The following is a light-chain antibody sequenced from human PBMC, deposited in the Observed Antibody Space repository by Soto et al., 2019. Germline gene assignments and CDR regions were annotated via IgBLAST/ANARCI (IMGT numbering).Light chain of an antibody. CDR3: HQADSLPLVT. J-gene: IGKJ5*01. V-gene: IGKV1-12*01. CDR1: QDISTW. Sequence: DIQMTQSPSSVSASVGDRVTITCRASQDISTWLAWYQQKPGKAPKLLIYAASSLFSGVPSRFSGSGSGTDFTLTIVSLQPEDFATYYCHQADSLPLVTFGQGTRLDLK. CDR2: AAS.